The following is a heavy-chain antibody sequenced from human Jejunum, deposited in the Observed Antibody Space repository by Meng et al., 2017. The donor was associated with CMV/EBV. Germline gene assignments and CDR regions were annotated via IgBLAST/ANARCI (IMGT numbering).Heavy chain of an antibody. CDR1: DNPFTSHG. J-gene: IGHJ5*01. CDR2: TGVHNDDV. Sequence: KASDNPFTSHGISWVRQAPGQGLEWIGWTGVHNDDVKYAQTFQDRVTMTTDTSTTTAYMEMRSLRSDDTAVYFCATADNYNYALDSWGQGALVTSPQ. D-gene: IGHD5-24*01. CDR3: ATADNYNYALDS. V-gene: IGHV1-18*01.